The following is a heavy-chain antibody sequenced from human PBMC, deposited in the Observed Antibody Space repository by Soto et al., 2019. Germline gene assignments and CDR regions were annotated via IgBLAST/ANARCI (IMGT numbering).Heavy chain of an antibody. CDR2: SNHSGST. D-gene: IGHD3-9*01. CDR1: GGSFSGYY. Sequence: HSETLSLTCAVYGGSFSGYYWSWMRQPPGKRLEWIGESNHSGSTNYNPSLKSRVTISVDTSKNQFSLKLSSVTAAETAVFYCARAPYYNLTGYYLIFDYWGQGTLVTVSS. CDR3: ARAPYYNLTGYYLIFDY. J-gene: IGHJ4*02. V-gene: IGHV4-34*01.